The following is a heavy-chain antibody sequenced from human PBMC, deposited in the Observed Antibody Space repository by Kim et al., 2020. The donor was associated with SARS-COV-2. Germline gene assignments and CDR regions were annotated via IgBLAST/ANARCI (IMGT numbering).Heavy chain of an antibody. D-gene: IGHD2-21*01. J-gene: IGHJ4*02. Sequence: GGSLRLSCAASGFSLRVYGMHWVRQTPAKGLEWVAIMWYDGSKEYYADSVKGRFTISRDTSKNTLYLQMNSLRAEDSAVYYCARDYLSSEGGNSADYWGQGTLVTVSS. CDR2: MWYDGSKE. CDR1: GFSLRVYG. V-gene: IGHV3-33*01. CDR3: ARDYLSSEGGNSADY.